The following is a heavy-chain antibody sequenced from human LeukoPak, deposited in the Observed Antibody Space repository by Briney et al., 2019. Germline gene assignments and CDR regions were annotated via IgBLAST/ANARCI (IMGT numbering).Heavy chain of an antibody. CDR2: ISGSSGSI. J-gene: IGHJ4*02. V-gene: IGHV3-21*01. CDR3: ARANPPAISFFDW. Sequence: GGSLRLSCAASGSTFSGYSMNWVRLAPGKGLEWVSSISGSSGSIYYADSVKGRFTISRDNAKNSLDLQMNSLRAEDTAVYYCARANPPAISFFDWWGQGTLVSVSS. D-gene: IGHD3-9*01. CDR1: GSTFSGYS.